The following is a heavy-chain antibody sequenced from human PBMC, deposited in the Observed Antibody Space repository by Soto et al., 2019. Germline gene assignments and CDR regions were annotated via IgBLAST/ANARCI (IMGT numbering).Heavy chain of an antibody. Sequence: QVQLVESGGGVVQPGRSLRLSCAASGFTFRNYGMHWVRQAPGKGLVWVTVISYDGSHKYYADSVKGRFTISRDNPKNTVYREMNSQRDEAPGVDYCEKRRGDHSNYSWGIDVWGQGTTVTVSS. J-gene: IGHJ6*02. CDR3: EKRRGDHSNYSWGIDV. CDR2: ISYDGSHK. V-gene: IGHV3-30*18. CDR1: GFTFRNYG. D-gene: IGHD4-4*01.